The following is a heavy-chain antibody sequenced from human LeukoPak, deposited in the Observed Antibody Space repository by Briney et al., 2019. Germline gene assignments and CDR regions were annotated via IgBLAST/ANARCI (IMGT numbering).Heavy chain of an antibody. CDR3: AKPPNWQDYIAQ. CDR1: GFTFIRYG. Sequence: GGCLTLSCAPSGFTFIRYGMQWVRQAPGRGLEWVAVVSYDGRKKYYADSMQGRFPISRDNSKNTLYLQMNSLRDEDTAVYYCAKPPNWQDYIAQWGQGTLVPVSS. J-gene: IGHJ4*02. V-gene: IGHV3-30*18. D-gene: IGHD1-1*01. CDR2: VSYDGRKK.